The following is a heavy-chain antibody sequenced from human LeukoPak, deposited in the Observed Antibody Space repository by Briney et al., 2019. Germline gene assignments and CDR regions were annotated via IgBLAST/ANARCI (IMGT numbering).Heavy chain of an antibody. J-gene: IGHJ4*02. Sequence: SETLSLTCTVSGGSISSSSYYWGWIRQPPGKGLEWIGSIYYTRSTYYNPSLKSRVTISVDTSKNQFSLKLSSVTAADTAVYYCARKFGYSYGLYYFDYWGQGTLVTVSS. CDR2: IYYTRST. D-gene: IGHD5-18*01. CDR1: GGSISSSSYY. CDR3: ARKFGYSYGLYYFDY. V-gene: IGHV4-39*07.